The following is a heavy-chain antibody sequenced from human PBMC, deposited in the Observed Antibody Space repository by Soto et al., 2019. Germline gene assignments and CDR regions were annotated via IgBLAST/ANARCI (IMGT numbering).Heavy chain of an antibody. J-gene: IGHJ6*02. CDR3: GRDRILERRYYYEGMDV. V-gene: IGHV1-2*04. D-gene: IGHD1-1*01. CDR1: GYTFTGYY. Sequence: ASVKVSCKASGYTFTGYYMHWVRQAPGQGLEWMGWINPNSGGTNYAQKFQGWVTMTRDTSISTANMELSRLRSDDTAVYYCGRDRILERRYYYEGMDVWGPGTTVTVSS. CDR2: INPNSGGT.